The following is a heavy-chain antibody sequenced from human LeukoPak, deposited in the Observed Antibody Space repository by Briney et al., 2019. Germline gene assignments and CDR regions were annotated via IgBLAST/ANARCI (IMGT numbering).Heavy chain of an antibody. V-gene: IGHV3-43*02. CDR2: IGGDGGST. CDR3: AKDIDARGYSYGSNY. D-gene: IGHD5-18*01. Sequence: PGGSLRLSCAASGFTFDDYAMHWVRQAPGKGLEWVSLIGGDGGSTYYADSVKGRFTISRDNSKNSLYLQMNSLRTEDTALYYCAKDIDARGYSYGSNYCGQGTLVTVSS. CDR1: GFTFDDYA. J-gene: IGHJ4*02.